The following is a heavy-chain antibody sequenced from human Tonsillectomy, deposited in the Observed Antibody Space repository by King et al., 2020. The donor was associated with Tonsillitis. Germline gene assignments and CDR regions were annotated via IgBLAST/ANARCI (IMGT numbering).Heavy chain of an antibody. V-gene: IGHV3-74*01. CDR3: ARDSSSWYGTFDY. J-gene: IGHJ4*02. D-gene: IGHD6-13*01. Sequence: VKGRFTISRDNAKNTLYLQMNSLRAEDTAVYYCARDSSSWYGTFDYWGQGT.